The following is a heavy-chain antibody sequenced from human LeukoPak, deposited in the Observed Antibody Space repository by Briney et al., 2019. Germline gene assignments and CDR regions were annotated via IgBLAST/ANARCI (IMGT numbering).Heavy chain of an antibody. J-gene: IGHJ6*03. CDR2: INPSGGST. CDR3: ARGYGGKSYYYYYMDV. CDR1: GYTFTSYY. V-gene: IGHV1-46*01. D-gene: IGHD4-23*01. Sequence: ASVKVSCKASGYTFTSYYMHWVRQAPGQGLEWMGIINPSGGSTSYAQKFQGRVTMTRGTSTSTVYMELSSLRSEDTAVYYCARGYGGKSYYYYYMDVWGKGTTVTISS.